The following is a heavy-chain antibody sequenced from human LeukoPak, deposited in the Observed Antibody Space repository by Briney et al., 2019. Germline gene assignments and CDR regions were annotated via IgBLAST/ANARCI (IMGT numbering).Heavy chain of an antibody. CDR2: ISAYNGNT. Sequence: ASVKVSCKXSGYTFTSYGISWVRQAPGQGLEWMGWISAYNGNTNQAQKFQGRVTMTTDTSTSTAYMELRSLRSDDTAVYCCARDGTRAYNWFDPWGQGTLVTVSS. V-gene: IGHV1-18*01. CDR3: ARDGTRAYNWFDP. J-gene: IGHJ5*02. CDR1: GYTFTSYG. D-gene: IGHD1-26*01.